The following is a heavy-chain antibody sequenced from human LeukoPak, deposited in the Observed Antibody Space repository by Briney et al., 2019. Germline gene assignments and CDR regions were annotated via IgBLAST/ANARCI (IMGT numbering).Heavy chain of an antibody. CDR2: ISGSVTNT. CDR1: GFTFSNYA. V-gene: IGHV3-23*01. CDR3: AKDPGVVPAAIY. J-gene: IGHJ4*02. D-gene: IGHD2-2*01. Sequence: GGSLRLSCAASGFTFSNYAMTWVRQAPGKGLEWVSTISGSVTNTYYADSVKGRFTISRDNSKNTLYLQMNSLRAEDTAVYYCAKDPGVVPAAIYWGQGTLVTVSS.